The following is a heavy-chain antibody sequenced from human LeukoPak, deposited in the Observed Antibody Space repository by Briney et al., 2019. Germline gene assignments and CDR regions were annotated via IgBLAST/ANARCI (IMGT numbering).Heavy chain of an antibody. CDR2: INQDGSEK. CDR3: AREYDYGVSRADY. V-gene: IGHV3-7*01. CDR1: GFPFSSYW. Sequence: GGSLGLSCAASGFPFSSYWMSWVRQAPGKGLEWVAHINQDGSEKHFVDSVEGRFTISRDNAANSLFLQMNSLRAEDTAVYYCAREYDYGVSRADYWGQGTLVTVSS. J-gene: IGHJ4*02. D-gene: IGHD4-17*01.